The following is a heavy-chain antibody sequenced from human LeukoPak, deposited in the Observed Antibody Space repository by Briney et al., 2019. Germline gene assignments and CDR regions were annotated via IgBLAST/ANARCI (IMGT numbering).Heavy chain of an antibody. Sequence: ASVKVSCKASGYTFTGYYMHWVRQAPGQGLEWMGWINPNSGGTNYAQKFQGRVTMTRDTSISTDYMELSRLRSDDTAVYYCARDTAGRDGYNLWDYWGQGTLVTVSS. V-gene: IGHV1-2*02. CDR1: GYTFTGYY. J-gene: IGHJ4*02. D-gene: IGHD5-24*01. CDR3: ARDTAGRDGYNLWDY. CDR2: INPNSGGT.